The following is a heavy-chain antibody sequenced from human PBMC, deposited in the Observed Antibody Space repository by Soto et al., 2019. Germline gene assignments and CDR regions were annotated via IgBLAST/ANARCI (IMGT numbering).Heavy chain of an antibody. CDR2: IIPILGIA. D-gene: IGHD2-15*01. V-gene: IGHV1-69*02. CDR1: GGTFSSYT. CDR3: LILLGHAGLIDF. J-gene: IGHJ4*02. Sequence: SVKVSCKASGGTFSSYTISWVRQAPGQGLEWMGRIIPILGIANYAQKFQGRVTITADKSTSTAYMELSSLRSEDTAVYYGLILLGHAGLIDFWGQGTLVTVSS.